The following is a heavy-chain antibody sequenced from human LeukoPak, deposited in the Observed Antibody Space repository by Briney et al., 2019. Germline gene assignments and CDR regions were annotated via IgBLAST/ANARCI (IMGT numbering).Heavy chain of an antibody. V-gene: IGHV3-64*02. CDR3: ARWGSTSCYDY. D-gene: IGHD2-2*01. CDR1: GLTSSTYA. Sequence: GGSLRLSCAASGLTSSTYAMHWVRQAPGKGLEYVSAISTSGDSTYYADSVKGRFTISRDNSKNTLFLQMGSLRADDMAVYYCARWGSTSCYDYWGQGTLVTVSS. CDR2: ISTSGDST. J-gene: IGHJ4*02.